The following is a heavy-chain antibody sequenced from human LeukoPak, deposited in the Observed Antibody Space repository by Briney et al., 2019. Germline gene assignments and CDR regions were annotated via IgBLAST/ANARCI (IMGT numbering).Heavy chain of an antibody. CDR3: ARAPDEDSPFDL. CDR2: ISSSGSTM. Sequence: GGSLRLSCAVSGFTFRSFEMNWVSQGPGKGLEWVAFISSSGSTMYFADSVKGRFTISRDNAKNSMYLQMNSLRAEDTAVYYCARAPDEDSPFDLWGQGTMVTVSS. V-gene: IGHV3-48*03. CDR1: GFTFRSFE. J-gene: IGHJ3*01.